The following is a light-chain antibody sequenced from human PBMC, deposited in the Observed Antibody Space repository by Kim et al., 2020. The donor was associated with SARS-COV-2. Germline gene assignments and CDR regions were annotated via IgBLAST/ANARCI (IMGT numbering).Light chain of an antibody. V-gene: IGLV3-1*01. CDR3: QTWDSSGV. CDR1: KLGDKY. Sequence: VSVSPGQTASITCSGDKLGDKYTCWYQQKPGQSPVLVIYRDSRRPSGIPERFSGSNSGNTATLTISGTQAMDEADYYCQTWDSSGVFGGGTQLTIL. J-gene: IGLJ2*01. CDR2: RDS.